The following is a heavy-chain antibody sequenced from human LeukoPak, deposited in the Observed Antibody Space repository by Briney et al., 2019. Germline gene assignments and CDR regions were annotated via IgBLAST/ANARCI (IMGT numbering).Heavy chain of an antibody. V-gene: IGHV1-2*02. CDR2: INPNSGDT. Sequence: ASVKVSCKASGYRFTAYSMHWVRQAPGLGLEWMGWINPNSGDTKNAQNYQGRITMTRDTSISTVYMELTSLRSDDTAVFYCARASGGGQTSFDIWGQGTVVTVSS. CDR1: GYRFTAYS. CDR3: ARASGGGQTSFDI. J-gene: IGHJ3*02. D-gene: IGHD3-16*01.